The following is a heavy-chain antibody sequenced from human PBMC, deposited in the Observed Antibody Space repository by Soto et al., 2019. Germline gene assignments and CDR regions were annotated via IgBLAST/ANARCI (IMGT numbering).Heavy chain of an antibody. CDR1: GYTFTSYG. J-gene: IGHJ4*02. CDR3: ARDVHGDPYY. Sequence: QVQLVQSGAEVKKPGASVKVSCKASGYTFTSYGMSWVRQAPGQGLEWMGWISAYSGNTNYAQKLQGRVTMTSDTSKRTAYMELRSLGSDDTAVYYCARDVHGDPYYWGQGTLVTVSS. V-gene: IGHV1-18*01. CDR2: ISAYSGNT. D-gene: IGHD4-17*01.